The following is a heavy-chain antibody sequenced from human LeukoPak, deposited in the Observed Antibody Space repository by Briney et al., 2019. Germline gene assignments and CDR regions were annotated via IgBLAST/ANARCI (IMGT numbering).Heavy chain of an antibody. J-gene: IGHJ4*02. CDR2: INPNSGGT. CDR3: ARDRGYCSSTSCSAVLFDY. V-gene: IGHV1-2*02. CDR1: GYTFTGYY. Sequence: PSVKVSCKASGYTFTGYYMHWVRQAPGQGLEWMGWINPNSGGTNYAQKFQGRVTMTRDTSISTAYMELSRLRSDDTAVYYCARDRGYCSSTSCSAVLFDYWGQGTLVTVSS. D-gene: IGHD2-2*01.